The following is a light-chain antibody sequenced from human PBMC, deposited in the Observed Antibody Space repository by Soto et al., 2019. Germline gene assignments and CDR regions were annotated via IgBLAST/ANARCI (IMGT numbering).Light chain of an antibody. CDR1: PSVSNS. V-gene: IGKV3-11*01. Sequence: EIVLTQSPATLSLSPGERATLSCRASPSVSNSLDWYQHKPGQAPRLLIYDAFNRATGVPTRFSGSASGTDFTLTISSLEPEDFAVYYCQHRNRWPPGTVGRGTKVDSK. J-gene: IGKJ4*01. CDR3: QHRNRWPPGT. CDR2: DAF.